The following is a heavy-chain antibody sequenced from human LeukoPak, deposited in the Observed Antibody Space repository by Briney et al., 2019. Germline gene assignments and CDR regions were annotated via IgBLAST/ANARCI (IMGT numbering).Heavy chain of an antibody. J-gene: IGHJ4*02. Sequence: PGGSLRLSCAASGFTVSNNYMSWVRQAPGKGLEWVSLIYVGGTTYYADSVKGRFTISSDSSKNTLYLQMNSLRAEDTALYYCARAPNYGDYGGQWGRGTLVTVSS. CDR2: IYVGGTT. CDR3: ARAPNYGDYGGQ. V-gene: IGHV3-53*01. CDR1: GFTVSNNY. D-gene: IGHD4-17*01.